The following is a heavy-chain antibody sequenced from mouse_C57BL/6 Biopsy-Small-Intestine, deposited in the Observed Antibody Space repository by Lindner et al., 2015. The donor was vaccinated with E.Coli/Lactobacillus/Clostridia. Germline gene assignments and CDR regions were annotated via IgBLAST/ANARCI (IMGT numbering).Heavy chain of an antibody. CDR3: AREYNMWQLVQPVVCFDY. CDR2: SSADNGNT. D-gene: IGHD6-2*01. V-gene: IGHV1-81*01. CDR1: GYAFTTYG. Sequence: SVKVSCKASGYAFTTYGISWVRQVPGQGFEWMGWSSADNGNTNYAQKFQGRVTMTTDTSTTTAYMELRSLTSDDTAIYYCAREYNMWQLVQPVVCFDYWGQGTLVTVSS. J-gene: IGHJ4*01.